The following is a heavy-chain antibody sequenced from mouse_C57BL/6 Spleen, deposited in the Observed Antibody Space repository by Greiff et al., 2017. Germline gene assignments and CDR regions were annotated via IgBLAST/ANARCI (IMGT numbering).Heavy chain of an antibody. Sequence: QVQLKQPGAELVRPGSSVKLSCKASGYTFTSYWMHWVKQRPIQGLEWIGNIDPSDSETHYNQKFKDKATLTVDKSSSTAYMQLSSLTSEDSAVYYCARLGMGYFDVWGTGTTVTVSS. J-gene: IGHJ1*03. CDR3: ARLGMGYFDV. D-gene: IGHD2-10*02. CDR1: GYTFTSYW. V-gene: IGHV1-52*01. CDR2: IDPSDSET.